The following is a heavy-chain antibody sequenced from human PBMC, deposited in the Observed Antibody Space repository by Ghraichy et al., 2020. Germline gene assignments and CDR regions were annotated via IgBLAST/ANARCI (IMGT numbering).Heavy chain of an antibody. CDR3: AKDDSLGDYDEWGIDY. CDR1: GFTFSSYG. V-gene: IGHV3-30*18. CDR2: ISYDGSNK. J-gene: IGHJ4*02. D-gene: IGHD4-17*01. Sequence: GGSLRLSCAASGFTFSSYGMHWVRQAPGKGLEWVAVISYDGSNKYYADSVKGRFTISRDNSKNTLYLQMNSLRAEDTAVYYCAKDDSLGDYDEWGIDYWGQGTLVTVSS.